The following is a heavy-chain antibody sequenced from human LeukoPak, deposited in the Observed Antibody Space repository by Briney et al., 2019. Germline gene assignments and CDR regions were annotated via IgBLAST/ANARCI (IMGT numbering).Heavy chain of an antibody. V-gene: IGHV3-11*01. Sequence: GGSLRLSCAASGFTFSDYYMSWIRQAPGKGLEWISYISSRGSTIYYADSVKGRFTISRDNAKNSLYLQMNSLKAEGTAVYYCARPKYYYGPYSYYMDVWGKGTTVTISS. CDR3: ARPKYYYGPYSYYMDV. D-gene: IGHD3-10*01. CDR1: GFTFSDYY. CDR2: ISSRGSTI. J-gene: IGHJ6*03.